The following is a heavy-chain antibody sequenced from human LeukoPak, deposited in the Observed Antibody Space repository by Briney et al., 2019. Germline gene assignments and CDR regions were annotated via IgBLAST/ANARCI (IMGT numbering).Heavy chain of an antibody. CDR3: ARSHLLYGFDP. CDR1: GYTFTDYY. D-gene: IGHD2-2*02. CDR2: INPNNGVT. J-gene: IGHJ5*02. Sequence: GASVKVSCKASGYTFTDYYMHWVRQAPGQGLELMGWINPNNGVTKYAQKFQGRVTMTRYTSFSTASMELSSLRSDDTAVYYCARSHLLYGFDPWGQGTLVTVSS. V-gene: IGHV1-2*02.